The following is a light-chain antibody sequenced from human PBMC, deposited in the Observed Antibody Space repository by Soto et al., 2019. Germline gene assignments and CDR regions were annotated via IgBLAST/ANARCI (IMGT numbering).Light chain of an antibody. CDR3: PQYNAYPYT. CDR1: QNIFSW. J-gene: IGKJ2*01. CDR2: KAS. V-gene: IGKV1-5*03. Sequence: DIQMTQSPSTLSASVGDRVTITCRASQNIFSWVAWFQQKPGKAPNLLIFKASSLESGVPSRFSGSGSGTDFTLTISSLQPDDFATYYCPQYNAYPYTFGHGTKLEI.